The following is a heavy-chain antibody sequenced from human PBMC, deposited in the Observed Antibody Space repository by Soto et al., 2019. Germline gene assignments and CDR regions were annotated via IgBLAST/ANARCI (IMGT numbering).Heavy chain of an antibody. CDR3: ARRADYYCYFEN. CDR1: GGSINRSF. D-gene: IGHD3-10*01. CDR2: IYSSGST. Sequence: QVQLQESGPGLVKPSETLSLTCSVAGGSINRSFWSWLRQSPGKGLEWIGYIYSSGSTSYNPSLKSRVTMSVDASNNQFHLNLRSVTAADTAVYYCARRADYYCYFENWGQGTLVTVSA. J-gene: IGHJ4*02. V-gene: IGHV4-4*08.